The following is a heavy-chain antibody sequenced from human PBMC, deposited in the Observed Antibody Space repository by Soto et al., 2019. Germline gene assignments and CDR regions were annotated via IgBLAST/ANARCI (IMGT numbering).Heavy chain of an antibody. CDR1: GFTFSSYE. CDR3: ARLDGGPLSRYYYGMDV. J-gene: IGHJ6*02. CDR2: ISSSGSTI. D-gene: IGHD3-10*01. V-gene: IGHV3-48*03. Sequence: GGSLRLSCAASGFTFSSYEMNWVRQAPGKGLEWVSYISSSGSTIYYADSVKGRFTISRDNAKNSLYLQMNSLRAEDTAVYYCARLDGGPLSRYYYGMDVWSQGTTVTVSS.